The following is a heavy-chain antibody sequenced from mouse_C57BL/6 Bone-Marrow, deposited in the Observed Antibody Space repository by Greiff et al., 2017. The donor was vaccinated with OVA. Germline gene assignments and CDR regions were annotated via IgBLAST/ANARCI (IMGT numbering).Heavy chain of an antibody. CDR2: IYPGSGST. Sequence: QVQLKQPGAELVKPGASVKMSCKASGYTFTSYWITWVKQRPGQGLEWIGDIYPGSGSTNYNEKFKSKATLTVDTSSSTAYMQLSSLTSEDSAVYYCARIEDFYAMDYWGQGTSVTVSS. V-gene: IGHV1-55*01. CDR1: GYTFTSYW. J-gene: IGHJ4*01. CDR3: ARIEDFYAMDY.